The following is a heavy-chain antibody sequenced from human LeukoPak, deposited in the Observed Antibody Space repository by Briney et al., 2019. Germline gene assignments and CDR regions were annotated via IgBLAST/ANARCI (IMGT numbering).Heavy chain of an antibody. J-gene: IGHJ5*02. D-gene: IGHD6-19*01. CDR1: GFTFSSDA. Sequence: PGGSLRLSCAASGFTFSSDAMSWVRQAPGKGLEWVSSISGSGGSTYYADSVKGRFTISRDNSKNTLYVQMNSLRAEDTAVYYCAKDPGGSGGDYWFDPWGQGTLVTVSS. CDR3: AKDPGGSGGDYWFDP. CDR2: ISGSGGST. V-gene: IGHV3-23*01.